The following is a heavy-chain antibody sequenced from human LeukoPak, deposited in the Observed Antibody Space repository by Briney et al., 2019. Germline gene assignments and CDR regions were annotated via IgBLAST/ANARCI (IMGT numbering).Heavy chain of an antibody. CDR2: INHSGST. D-gene: IGHD2-15*01. J-gene: IGHJ4*02. CDR1: GGSFCGYY. Sequence: SETPSLTCAVYGGSFCGYYWSCIRQPPGKGLEWIGEINHSGSTNYNPSLKSRVTISVDPSKNQFSLKLSSVTAADTAVYYCARQGSSGAAIDYWGQGALVTVSS. V-gene: IGHV4-34*01. CDR3: ARQGSSGAAIDY.